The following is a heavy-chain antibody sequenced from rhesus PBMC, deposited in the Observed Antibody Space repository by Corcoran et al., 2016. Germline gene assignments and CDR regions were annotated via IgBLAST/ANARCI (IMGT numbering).Heavy chain of an antibody. J-gene: IGHJ4*01. Sequence: EVQLVASGGGLVQPGGSLRLSCAASGFTFSDHYMDCVRQCPGKGLECVSSISSGSVSNTVYPDSVKGRFNISRDNAKNTVYLQMNSLRAEDTAVYCCARHSAAADFDYWGQGVRVTVSS. V-gene: IGHV3-110*02. CDR2: ISSGSVSNT. CDR3: ARHSAAADFDY. D-gene: IGHD6-31*01. CDR1: GFTFSDHY.